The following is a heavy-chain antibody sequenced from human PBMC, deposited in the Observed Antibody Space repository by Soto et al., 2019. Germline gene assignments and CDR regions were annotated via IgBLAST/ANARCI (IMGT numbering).Heavy chain of an antibody. J-gene: IGHJ5*02. CDR2: ISSSSSTI. CDR3: ARGHHLGDFWQAVFWFDP. V-gene: IGHV3-48*01. D-gene: IGHD3-3*01. Sequence: GGSLRLSCAASGFTFSSYSMNWVRQAPGKGLEWVSYISSSSSTIYYADSVKGRFTISRDNAKNSLYLQMNSLRAEDTAVYYCARGHHLGDFWQAVFWFDPWGQGTLVTVSS. CDR1: GFTFSSYS.